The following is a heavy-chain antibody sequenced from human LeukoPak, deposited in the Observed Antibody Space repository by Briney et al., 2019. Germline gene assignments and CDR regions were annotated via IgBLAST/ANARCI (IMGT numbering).Heavy chain of an antibody. J-gene: IGHJ4*02. Sequence: GGSLRLSCAASGFTFSSYAMHWVRQAPGKGLEWVAVISYDGSNKYYADSVKGRFTISRDNSKNTLYLQMNSLRAEDTAVYYCARDHFNYDILTGHDRWGQGTLVTVSS. V-gene: IGHV3-30-3*01. CDR1: GFTFSSYA. CDR3: ARDHFNYDILTGHDR. D-gene: IGHD3-9*01. CDR2: ISYDGSNK.